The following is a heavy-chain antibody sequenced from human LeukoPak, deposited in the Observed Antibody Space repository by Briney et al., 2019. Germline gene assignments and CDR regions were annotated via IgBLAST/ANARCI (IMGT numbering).Heavy chain of an antibody. Sequence: EASVKVSCKASGYTFTSYYMHWVRQAPGQGLEWMGWINPNSGGTNYAQKFQGRVTMTRDTSISTAYMELSRLRTDDTAVYYCARDLPHYYDSSGLFDYWGQGTLVTVSS. D-gene: IGHD3-22*01. CDR2: INPNSGGT. V-gene: IGHV1-2*02. CDR1: GYTFTSYY. J-gene: IGHJ4*02. CDR3: ARDLPHYYDSSGLFDY.